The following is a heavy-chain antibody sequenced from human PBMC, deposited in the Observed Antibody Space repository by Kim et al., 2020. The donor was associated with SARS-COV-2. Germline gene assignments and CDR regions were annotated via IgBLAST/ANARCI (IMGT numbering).Heavy chain of an antibody. V-gene: IGHV4-59*10. CDR2: MNARGTT. CDR1: GGSISTYY. J-gene: IGHJ6*03. Sequence: SETLSLTCVVSGGSISTYYWTWIRQPAGKGLEWIGRMNARGTTSYSPSLKSRVTMSIDSTRNQVSLKLTSVTAADTATYYCARYAKGTARPPYYYYHMDV. CDR3: ARYAKGTARPPYYYYHMDV. D-gene: IGHD6-6*01.